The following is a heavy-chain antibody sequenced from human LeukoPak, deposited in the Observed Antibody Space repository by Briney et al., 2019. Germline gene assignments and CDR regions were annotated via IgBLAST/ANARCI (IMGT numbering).Heavy chain of an antibody. Sequence: SEPLSLTCTVSGGSISSYYWSWIRQPPGKGLEWIGYIYYSGSTNYNPSLKSQVTISVDTSKNQFSLKLSSVTAADTAVYYCARAHDSSGYYDGWGQGTLVTVSS. CDR2: IYYSGST. V-gene: IGHV4-59*01. CDR1: GGSISSYY. D-gene: IGHD3-22*01. CDR3: ARAHDSSGYYDG. J-gene: IGHJ4*02.